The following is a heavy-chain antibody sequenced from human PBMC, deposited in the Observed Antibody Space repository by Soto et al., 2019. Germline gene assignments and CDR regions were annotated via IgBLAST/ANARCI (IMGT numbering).Heavy chain of an antibody. J-gene: IGHJ6*03. CDR2: MSGSGDRT. CDR1: GFTFSSYA. Sequence: GGSLRLSCAASGFTFSSYAMSWVRQAPGKGLEWVSAMSGSGDRTYYADSVKGRLTISRDNSKNTLYLQMNSLRAEGTAVYYCAKGSARSVYYYMDVWGKGTTLTVSS. D-gene: IGHD6-19*01. CDR3: AKGSARSVYYYMDV. V-gene: IGHV3-23*01.